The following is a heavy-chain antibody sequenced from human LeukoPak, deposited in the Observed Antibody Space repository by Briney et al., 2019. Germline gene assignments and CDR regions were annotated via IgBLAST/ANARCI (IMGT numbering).Heavy chain of an antibody. CDR1: GYTFTGYY. CDR2: INPNSGGT. CDR3: ARDRVFGGYGDYADY. Sequence: ASVKVSCKASGYTFTGYYMHWVRQAPGQGLEWMGWINPNSGGTNYAQKFQGRVTMTRETSISTAYMELSRLRSDDTAVYYCARDRVFGGYGDYADYWGQGTLVTVSS. J-gene: IGHJ4*02. D-gene: IGHD4-17*01. V-gene: IGHV1-2*02.